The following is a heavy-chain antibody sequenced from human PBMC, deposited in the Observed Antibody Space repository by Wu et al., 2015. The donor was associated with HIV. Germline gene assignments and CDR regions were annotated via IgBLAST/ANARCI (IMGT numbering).Heavy chain of an antibody. J-gene: IGHJ6*03. CDR1: GYDFDSHG. V-gene: IGHV1-18*01. D-gene: IGHD2-21*01. CDR3: ARDLGDDFAVRGFYWYMDV. Sequence: QVQLMQSGSEVKKPGASVKVSCKASGYDFDSHGISWVRQAPGQGLEWMGWIRPDSGATNYAERFEDRVTMTRDASISTAYMQLRRLRSDDTAVYFCARDLGDDFAVRGFYWYMDVWGRGTAITVSS. CDR2: IRPDSGAT.